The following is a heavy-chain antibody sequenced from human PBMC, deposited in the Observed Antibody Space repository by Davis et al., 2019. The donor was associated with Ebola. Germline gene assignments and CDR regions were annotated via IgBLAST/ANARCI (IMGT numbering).Heavy chain of an antibody. D-gene: IGHD3/OR15-3a*01. CDR1: GFTFSNYG. CDR2: ISSDGNTQ. CDR3: AKEPFWTGYYDY. Sequence: GESLKISCAASGFTFSNYGMHWVRQAPGKGLEWVAIISSDGNTQHYADSVKGRLTISRDNSKNTLFLQMHSLTPEDTAVYYCAKEPFWTGYYDYWGQGTLVTVPS. V-gene: IGHV3-30*18. J-gene: IGHJ4*02.